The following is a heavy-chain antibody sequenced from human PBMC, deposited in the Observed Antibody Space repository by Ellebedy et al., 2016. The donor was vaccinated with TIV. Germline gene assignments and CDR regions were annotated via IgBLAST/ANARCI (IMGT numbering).Heavy chain of an antibody. J-gene: IGHJ3*01. CDR1: GFMFDSYA. D-gene: IGHD3-3*01. Sequence: GESLKISCAASGFMFDSYAMHWVRQAPGKGLEWVSGISGSGGGAFSADSVKGRFTISRDNSKNTLYLQMNSLRAEDTAIYYCARMGVGFDVWGQGTMVTVS. CDR3: ARMGVGFDV. CDR2: ISGSGGGA. V-gene: IGHV3-23*01.